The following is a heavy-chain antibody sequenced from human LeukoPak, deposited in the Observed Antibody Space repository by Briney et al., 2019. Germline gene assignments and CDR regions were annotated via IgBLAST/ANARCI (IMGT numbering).Heavy chain of an antibody. Sequence: PGGSLRLSCAASGVTLGRYAVNWARQAPGRGLEWVSYISRSGDATVYAESVKGRFTISRDNSKNMVYLHLDSLRAEDTAKYYCVRKVYYYMDVWGNGTTVTVSS. V-gene: IGHV3-23*01. J-gene: IGHJ6*04. D-gene: IGHD3-10*01. CDR2: ISRSGDAT. CDR1: GVTLGRYA. CDR3: VRKVYYYMDV.